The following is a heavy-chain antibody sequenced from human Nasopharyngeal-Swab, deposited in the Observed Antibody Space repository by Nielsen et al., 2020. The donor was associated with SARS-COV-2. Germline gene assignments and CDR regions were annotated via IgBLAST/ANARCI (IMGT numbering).Heavy chain of an antibody. CDR1: GFTFSSYG. J-gene: IGHJ5*02. Sequence: GGSLRLSCAASGFTFSSYGMHWVRQASGKGLEWVAVISYDGSNKYYADSVKGRFTISRDNSKNTLYLQMNSLRAEDTAVYYCAKGTITMVRGVIGWFDPWGQGTLVTVSS. V-gene: IGHV3-30*18. CDR2: ISYDGSNK. D-gene: IGHD3-10*01. CDR3: AKGTITMVRGVIGWFDP.